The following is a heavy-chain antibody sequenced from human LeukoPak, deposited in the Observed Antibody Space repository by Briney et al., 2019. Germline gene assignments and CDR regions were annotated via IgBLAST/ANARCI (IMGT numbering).Heavy chain of an antibody. CDR3: ATISLGVAGNPKRYYFDY. V-gene: IGHV1-24*01. CDR1: GYTLTGLS. J-gene: IGHJ4*02. CDR2: FDPEHGET. D-gene: IGHD6-19*01. Sequence: ASVKVSCKVSGYTLTGLSMHWVRQAPGKGLEWMGGFDPEHGETIYAQKFQGRVTMTEDTSTDTAYMELSSLRFEDTAVYYCATISLGVAGNPKRYYFDYWGQGTLVTASS.